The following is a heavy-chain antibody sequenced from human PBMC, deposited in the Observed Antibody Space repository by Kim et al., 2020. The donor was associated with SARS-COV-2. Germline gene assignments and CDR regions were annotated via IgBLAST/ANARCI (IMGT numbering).Heavy chain of an antibody. CDR3: ARGLVGSSGGYGMDV. D-gene: IGHD6-13*01. Sequence: GGSLRLSCAASGFTVSRNYMSWVRQAPGKGLEWVSVIYTGGSTYYADSVKGRFIISRDNSKNMLYLQLNSLRVEDTAMYYCARGLVGSSGGYGMDVWGQGTTVTVSS. CDR1: GFTVSRNY. J-gene: IGHJ6*02. CDR2: IYTGGST. V-gene: IGHV3-53*01.